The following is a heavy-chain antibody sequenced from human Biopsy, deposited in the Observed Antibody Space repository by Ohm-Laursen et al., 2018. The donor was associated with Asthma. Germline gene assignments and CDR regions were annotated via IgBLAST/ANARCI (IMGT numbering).Heavy chain of an antibody. Sequence: GSLRLSCTASGFTFSSYAMSWVRQAPGKGLEWVSAISGSGGSTYYADSVKGRFTISRDNSKNMLYLQMNSLRAEDTAVYYCAKGYYYDSSGFDYWGQGTLVTVSS. CDR3: AKGYYYDSSGFDY. D-gene: IGHD3-22*01. CDR2: ISGSGGST. V-gene: IGHV3-23*01. J-gene: IGHJ4*02. CDR1: GFTFSSYA.